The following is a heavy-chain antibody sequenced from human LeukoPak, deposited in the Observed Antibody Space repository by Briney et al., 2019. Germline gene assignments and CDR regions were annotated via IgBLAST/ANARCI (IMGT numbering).Heavy chain of an antibody. V-gene: IGHV3-30*01. Sequence: GRSLRLSCAASGFTFSNYAMHWVRQAPGKGLEWVAVISYDGGNKYYADSVKGRFTISRDNSKNTLYLQMNSLRPEDTAVYYCVRTDCTGGSCYPNFDYWGQGTLVTVSP. J-gene: IGHJ4*02. CDR2: ISYDGGNK. D-gene: IGHD2-15*01. CDR3: VRTDCTGGSCYPNFDY. CDR1: GFTFSNYA.